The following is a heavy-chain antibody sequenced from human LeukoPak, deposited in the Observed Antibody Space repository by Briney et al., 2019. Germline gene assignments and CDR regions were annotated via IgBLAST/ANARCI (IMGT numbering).Heavy chain of an antibody. Sequence: GASVKVSCKASGYTFTSYGISWVRQAPGQGLEWTGWISAYNGNTNYAQKLQGRVTMTTDTPTSTAYMERRSLRSDDTAVYYCARDREDVTMVRGVINYFDYWGQGTLVTVSS. CDR1: GYTFTSYG. D-gene: IGHD3-10*01. CDR2: ISAYNGNT. J-gene: IGHJ4*02. V-gene: IGHV1-18*01. CDR3: ARDREDVTMVRGVINYFDY.